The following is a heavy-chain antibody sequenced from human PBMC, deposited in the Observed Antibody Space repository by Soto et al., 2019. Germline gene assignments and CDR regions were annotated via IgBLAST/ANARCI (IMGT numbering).Heavy chain of an antibody. J-gene: IGHJ4*02. CDR2: INHSGST. V-gene: IGHV4-34*01. Sequence: QVQLQQWGAGLLKPSETLSLTCAVYGGSFSGYYWSWIRQPPGKGLEWIGEINHSGSTNYNPSLKSRVTISVDTSKHQFSLKLSSVTAADTAVYYCARGPPFNYSSSSSNDYIWGSTRWDYFDYWGQGTLVTVSS. CDR1: GGSFSGYY. CDR3: ARGPPFNYSSSSSNDYIWGSTRWDYFDY. D-gene: IGHD3-16*01.